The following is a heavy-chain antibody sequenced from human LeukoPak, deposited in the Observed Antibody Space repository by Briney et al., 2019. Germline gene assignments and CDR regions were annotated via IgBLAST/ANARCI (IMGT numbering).Heavy chain of an antibody. CDR2: ICGSGGST. CDR1: GFTFSTYA. CDR3: AKVSTVTTGGDFDY. Sequence: GRPLRLSCAASGFTFSTYAMSWVRQAPGKGQEWVSLICGSGGSTFYADSVKGRFTISRDNSENTLYLQMNSLRAEDTAVYYCAKVSTVTTGGDFDYWGQATLVTVS. V-gene: IGHV3-23*01. D-gene: IGHD4-17*01. J-gene: IGHJ4*02.